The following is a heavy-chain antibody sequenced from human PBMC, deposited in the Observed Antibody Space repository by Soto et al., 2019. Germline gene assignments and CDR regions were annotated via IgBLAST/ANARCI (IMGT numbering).Heavy chain of an antibody. Sequence: RGSLRLSCAASGFTFSSYAMSWVSQAPGKGLEWVSAISGSGGSTYYADSVKGRFTISRDNSKNTLYLQMNSLRAEDTAVYYCAKPYYDSGGHIDYWGQGTLVTVSS. V-gene: IGHV3-23*01. CDR1: GFTFSSYA. CDR3: AKPYYDSGGHIDY. CDR2: ISGSGGST. J-gene: IGHJ4*02. D-gene: IGHD3-22*01.